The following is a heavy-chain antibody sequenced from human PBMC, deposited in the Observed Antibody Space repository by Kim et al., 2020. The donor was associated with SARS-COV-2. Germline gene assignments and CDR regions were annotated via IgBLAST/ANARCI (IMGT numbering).Heavy chain of an antibody. Sequence: GGSLRLSCAASGFTFSSYAMHWVRQAPGKGLEWVAVISYDGSNKYYVDSVKGRFTISRDNSKNTLYLQMNSLRAEDTAVYYCARSFPRYYGMDVWGQGTTVTVSS. V-gene: IGHV3-30*04. CDR2: ISYDGSNK. CDR1: GFTFSSYA. CDR3: ARSFPRYYGMDV. J-gene: IGHJ6*02.